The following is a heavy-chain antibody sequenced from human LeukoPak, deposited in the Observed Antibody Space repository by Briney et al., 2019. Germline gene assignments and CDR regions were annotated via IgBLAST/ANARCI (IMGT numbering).Heavy chain of an antibody. Sequence: PGGSLRLSCAASGFTFSTYAMHWLRQAPAKGLDWVAVISNDGRDKYYEDSVKGRFTIPRDNSKNTLDLQMNSLRVDDTAVYYCARGAWTATQPINDWGQGTLVTVSS. D-gene: IGHD2-21*02. V-gene: IGHV3-30*04. CDR1: GFTFSTYA. CDR3: ARGAWTATQPIND. CDR2: ISNDGRDK. J-gene: IGHJ4*02.